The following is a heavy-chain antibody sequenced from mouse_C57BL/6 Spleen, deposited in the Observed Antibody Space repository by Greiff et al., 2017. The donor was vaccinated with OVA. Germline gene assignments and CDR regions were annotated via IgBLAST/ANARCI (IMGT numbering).Heavy chain of an antibody. CDR2: INYDGSST. Sequence: EVKLMESEGGLVQPGSSMKLSCTASGFTFSDYYMAWVRQVPEKGLEWVANINYDGSSTYYLDSLKSRFIISRDNAKNILYLQMSSLKSEDTATYYCARSRYYYGSDYYAMDYWGQGTSVTVSS. CDR3: ARSRYYYGSDYYAMDY. J-gene: IGHJ4*01. CDR1: GFTFSDYY. V-gene: IGHV5-16*01. D-gene: IGHD1-1*01.